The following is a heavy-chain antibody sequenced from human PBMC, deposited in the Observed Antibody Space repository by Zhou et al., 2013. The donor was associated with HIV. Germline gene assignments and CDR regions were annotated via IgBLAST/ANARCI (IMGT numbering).Heavy chain of an antibody. V-gene: IGHV3-9*01. J-gene: IGHJ6*02. CDR1: GFKFEHYA. D-gene: IGHD6-13*01. Sequence: EVQLVESGGGPVQPGRSLRLSCEGSGFKFEHYAMHWVRQVPGRGLQWVSGISWDSVSTGYADSVKGRFTISRDNAKNSLYLQMNSLRAEDSAVYYCAREAIDVAAAGFHYYYYGMDVWGQGTTVTVSS. CDR3: AREAIDVAAAGFHYYYYGMDV. CDR2: ISWDSVST.